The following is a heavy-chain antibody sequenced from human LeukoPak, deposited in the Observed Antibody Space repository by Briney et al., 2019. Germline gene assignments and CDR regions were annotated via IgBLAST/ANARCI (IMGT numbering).Heavy chain of an antibody. D-gene: IGHD1-26*01. CDR1: GGSISSYY. CDR2: IYYSGST. Sequence: SETLSLTCTVSGGSISSYYWSWIRQPPGKGLEWIGYIYYSGSTNYNPSLKSRVTISVDTSKNQFSLKLSSVTAADTAVYYCARDLVEWELSIWGQGTMVTVSS. J-gene: IGHJ3*02. V-gene: IGHV4-59*01. CDR3: ARDLVEWELSI.